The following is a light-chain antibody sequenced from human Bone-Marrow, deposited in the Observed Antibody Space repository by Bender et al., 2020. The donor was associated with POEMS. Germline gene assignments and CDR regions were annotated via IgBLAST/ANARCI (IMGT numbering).Light chain of an antibody. Sequence: QSALTQPASVSGSPGQSITISCTGTSSDIGSYNLVSWYQQNPGTAPKVIIFEATKRPSGVSNRFSGSKSGNTASLTIFGLQAEDEGDYYCCAYARSNDLIFGGGTKLTVL. V-gene: IGLV2-23*01. J-gene: IGLJ2*01. CDR2: EAT. CDR3: CAYARSNDLI. CDR1: SSDIGSYNL.